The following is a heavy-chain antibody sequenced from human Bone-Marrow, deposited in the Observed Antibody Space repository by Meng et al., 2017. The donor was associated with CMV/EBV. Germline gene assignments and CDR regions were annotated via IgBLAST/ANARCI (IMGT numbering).Heavy chain of an antibody. CDR2: ISYDGSNK. D-gene: IGHD2-2*01. CDR3: ARAKCSSTSCYEYY. Sequence: GESLKISCAASGFTFSSYAMHWVRQAPGKGLEWVAVISYDGSNKYYADSVKGRFTISRDNSKNTLYLQMNSLRAEDTAVYYCARAKCSSTSCYEYYWGQGTLVTFSS. CDR1: GFTFSSYA. V-gene: IGHV3-30-3*01. J-gene: IGHJ4*02.